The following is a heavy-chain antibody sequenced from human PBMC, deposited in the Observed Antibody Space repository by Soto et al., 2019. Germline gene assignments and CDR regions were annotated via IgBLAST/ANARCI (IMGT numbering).Heavy chain of an antibody. J-gene: IGHJ4*02. D-gene: IGHD6-13*01. CDR3: ARDGRSWYPPEYYFDY. CDR1: GFTVSSNS. CDR2: IYSGGST. Sequence: EVPLVESGGGLIQPGGSLRLSCAASGFTVSSNSMSWVRQAPGKGLEWVSVIYSGGSTYYADSVKGRFTISRDNSKNTLYLQMNSLRAEDTAVYYCARDGRSWYPPEYYFDYWGQGTLVTVSS. V-gene: IGHV3-53*01.